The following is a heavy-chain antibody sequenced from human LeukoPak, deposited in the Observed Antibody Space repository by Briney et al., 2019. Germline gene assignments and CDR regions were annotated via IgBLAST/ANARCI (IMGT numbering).Heavy chain of an antibody. D-gene: IGHD2-2*02. CDR2: INTDGSST. V-gene: IGHV3-74*01. J-gene: IGHJ6*03. Sequence: PGGSLRLSCAASGFTFSSYWMHWVRHAPGKGLVWVSRINTDGSSTSYADSVKGRFTISRDNAKNTLYLQMNSLRAEDTAVYYCASDRGCSSTSCYTPYYYYYMDVWGKGTTVTVS. CDR1: GFTFSSYW. CDR3: ASDRGCSSTSCYTPYYYYYMDV.